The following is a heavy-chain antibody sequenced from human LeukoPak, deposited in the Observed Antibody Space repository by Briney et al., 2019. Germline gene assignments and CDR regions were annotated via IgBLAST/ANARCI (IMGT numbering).Heavy chain of an antibody. CDR1: GGTFSSYA. CDR2: IIPILGIA. V-gene: IGHV1-69*04. J-gene: IGHJ5*02. CDR3: AKDGIVAHWFDP. Sequence: ASVKVSCKASGGTFSSYAISWVRQAPGQGLEWMGRIIPILGIANYAQKFQGRVTITADKSTSTAYMELSSLRSEDTATYYCAKDGIVAHWFDPWGQGTLVIVSS. D-gene: IGHD1-1*01.